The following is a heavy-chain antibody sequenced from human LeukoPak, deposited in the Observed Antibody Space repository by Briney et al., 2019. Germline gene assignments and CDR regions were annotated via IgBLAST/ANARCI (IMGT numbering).Heavy chain of an antibody. CDR3: AKDRMTVFES. V-gene: IGHV3-30*02. Sequence: GGSLRLSCTASGLSLSNYDIHWVRQAPGKGLEWVAFIRYDGNYNYYADIVKGRFTISRDDSKNTMFLQMTNLRPDDTAVYFCAKDRMTVFESWGQGTLVTVSS. J-gene: IGHJ4*02. CDR2: IRYDGNYN. CDR1: GLSLSNYD. D-gene: IGHD2-21*02.